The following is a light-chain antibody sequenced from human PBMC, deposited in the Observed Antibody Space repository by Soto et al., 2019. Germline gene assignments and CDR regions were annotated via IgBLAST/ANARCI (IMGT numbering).Light chain of an antibody. J-gene: IGKJ1*01. Sequence: DIQMTHSPSTLSASVGYRGTITCLASQSISSWLAWYQQKPGKAPKLLIYKASSLESGVPSRFSGSGSGTEFTLTISSLQPDDFATYYCQHYSSYLWTFGQGTKVDIK. V-gene: IGKV1-5*03. CDR3: QHYSSYLWT. CDR2: KAS. CDR1: QSISSW.